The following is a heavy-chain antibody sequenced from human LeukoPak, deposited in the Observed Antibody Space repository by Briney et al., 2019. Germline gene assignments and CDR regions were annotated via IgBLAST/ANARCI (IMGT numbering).Heavy chain of an antibody. D-gene: IGHD6-25*01. V-gene: IGHV4-30-4*08. J-gene: IGHJ6*03. CDR3: AVAAGYYYYMDV. CDR2: IYYSGST. Sequence: SETLSLTCTVSGGSISSGDYYWSWIRQPPGKGLEWIGYIYYSGSTYYNPSLKSRVTISVDTSKNQFSLKLSSVTAADTAVYYCAVAAGYYYYMDVWGKGTTVTVSS. CDR1: GGSISSGDYY.